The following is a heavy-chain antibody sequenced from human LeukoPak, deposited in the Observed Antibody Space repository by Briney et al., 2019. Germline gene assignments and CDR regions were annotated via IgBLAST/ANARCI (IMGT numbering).Heavy chain of an antibody. Sequence: GGSLRLSCAASGFTFSSYWMSWVRQAPGKGLEWVANIKQDGSEKYYVDSVKGRFTISRDNSKNTLYLQMNSLRAEDTAVYYCAKNQGGFGELFMIDYWGQGTLVTVSS. V-gene: IGHV3-7*03. D-gene: IGHD3-10*01. J-gene: IGHJ4*02. CDR1: GFTFSSYW. CDR3: AKNQGGFGELFMIDY. CDR2: IKQDGSEK.